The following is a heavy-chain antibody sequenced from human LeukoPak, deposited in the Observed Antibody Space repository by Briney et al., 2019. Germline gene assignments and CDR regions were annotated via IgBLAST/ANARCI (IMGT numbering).Heavy chain of an antibody. CDR1: GGTFISYT. CDR3: ARDRGVGATTLSDY. CDR2: IIPILGIA. D-gene: IGHD1-26*01. V-gene: IGHV1-69*04. Sequence: GSSVKVSCKASGGTFISYTISWVRQAPGQGLEWMGRIIPILGIANYAQKFQGRVTITADKSTSTAYMELSSLRSEDTAVYYCARDRGVGATTLSDYWGQGTLVTVSS. J-gene: IGHJ4*02.